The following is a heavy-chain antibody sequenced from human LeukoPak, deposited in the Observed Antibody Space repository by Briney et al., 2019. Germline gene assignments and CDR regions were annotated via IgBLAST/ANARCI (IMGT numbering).Heavy chain of an antibody. Sequence: PGGSLRLSCAASGFTFSSYAMSWVRQAPGKGLEWVSDISGSGGSTYYADSVKGRFTIPRDNSKNTLYLQINSLRAEDTAVYYCAKDRSCTNNICHGDFDYWGQGTLVTVSS. CDR2: ISGSGGST. D-gene: IGHD2-8*01. V-gene: IGHV3-23*01. CDR1: GFTFSSYA. J-gene: IGHJ4*02. CDR3: AKDRSCTNNICHGDFDY.